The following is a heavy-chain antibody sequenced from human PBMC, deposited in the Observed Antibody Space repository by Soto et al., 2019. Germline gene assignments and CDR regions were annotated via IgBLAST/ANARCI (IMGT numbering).Heavy chain of an antibody. CDR3: ARDFVVRGVIYYYGMDV. D-gene: IGHD3-10*01. CDR1: GFTVSSNY. Sequence: GGSLRLSCAASGFTVSSNYMSWVRQAPGKGLEWVSVIYSGGSTYYADSVKGRFTISRDNSKNTLYLQMNSLRAEDTAVYYCARDFVVRGVIYYYGMDVWGQGTTVTVSS. V-gene: IGHV3-53*01. CDR2: IYSGGST. J-gene: IGHJ6*02.